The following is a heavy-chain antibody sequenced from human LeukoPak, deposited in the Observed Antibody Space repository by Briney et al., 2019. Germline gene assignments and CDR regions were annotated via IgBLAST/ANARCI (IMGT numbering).Heavy chain of an antibody. CDR1: GFTFSSYA. CDR2: ISYDGSNK. Sequence: GGSLRPSCAASGFTFSSYAMHWVRQAPGKGLEWVAVISYDGSNKYYADSVKGRFTISRDNSKNTLYLQMNSLRAEDTAVYYCASRTGYSNYPDAFDIWGQGTMVTVSS. V-gene: IGHV3-30-3*01. D-gene: IGHD4-11*01. J-gene: IGHJ3*02. CDR3: ASRTGYSNYPDAFDI.